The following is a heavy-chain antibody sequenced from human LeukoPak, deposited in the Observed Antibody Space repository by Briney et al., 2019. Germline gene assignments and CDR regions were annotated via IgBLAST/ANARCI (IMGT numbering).Heavy chain of an antibody. J-gene: IGHJ3*02. CDR3: ASSHVPAAITVAAFDI. D-gene: IGHD2-2*02. Sequence: PSETLSLTCTVSGGSISSGDYYWSWLRQPPGKGLEWIVYIYYSGSTYYNPSLKSRVTISVDTSKNQFSLKLSSVTAADTAVYYCASSHVPAAITVAAFDIWGQGTMVTVSS. CDR1: GGSISSGDYY. CDR2: IYYSGST. V-gene: IGHV4-30-4*08.